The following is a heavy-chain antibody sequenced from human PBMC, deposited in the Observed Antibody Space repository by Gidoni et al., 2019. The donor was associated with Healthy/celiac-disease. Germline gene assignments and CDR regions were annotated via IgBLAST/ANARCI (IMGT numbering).Heavy chain of an antibody. J-gene: IGHJ5*02. D-gene: IGHD3-22*01. Sequence: QVQLVQSGAEVKKPGASVKVSCKASGYTFTSYYIHWVRQAPGQGLEWMGIINPSGGSTSYAQKFQGRVTMTRDTSTSTVYMELSSLRSEDTAVYYCARLIFVVVAQEIYDSRWDWFDPWGQGTLVTVSS. CDR1: GYTFTSYY. CDR2: INPSGGST. CDR3: ARLIFVVVAQEIYDSRWDWFDP. V-gene: IGHV1-46*01.